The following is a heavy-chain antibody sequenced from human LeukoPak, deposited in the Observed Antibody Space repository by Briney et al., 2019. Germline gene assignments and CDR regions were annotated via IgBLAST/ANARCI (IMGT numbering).Heavy chain of an antibody. CDR2: IKPDSGDT. J-gene: IGHJ5*02. Sequence: ASVKVSCKASGYTFSGYYLHWVRQAPGQGLEWMGVIKPDSGDTKYAQKFQGRVTMTRDTSTTTAYMELNSLTSDDTALYYCTRDRPNNWFDPWGQGTLVTVSS. CDR3: TRDRPNNWFDP. V-gene: IGHV1-2*02. CDR1: GYTFSGYY.